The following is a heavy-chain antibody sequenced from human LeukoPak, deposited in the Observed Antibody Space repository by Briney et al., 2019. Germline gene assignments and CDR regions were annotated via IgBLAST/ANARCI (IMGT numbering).Heavy chain of an antibody. Sequence: PSETPSLTCTVSGDSIITYYWSWIRQPPGKGLEWIGYMYYSGSTNYNPSLKSRVTLSVDKSRNQFSLTLSSVTAADTAVYYCARHSRGYDSEFGYWGQGTLVTVSS. CDR3: ARHSRGYDSEFGY. CDR2: MYYSGST. V-gene: IGHV4-59*08. D-gene: IGHD5-12*01. CDR1: GDSIITYY. J-gene: IGHJ4*02.